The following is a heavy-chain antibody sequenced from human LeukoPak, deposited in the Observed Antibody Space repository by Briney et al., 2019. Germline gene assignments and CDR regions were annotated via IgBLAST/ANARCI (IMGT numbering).Heavy chain of an antibody. J-gene: IGHJ4*02. CDR2: ISGSGGST. CDR1: GFIFSSYA. CDR3: AKDKAGVVPAATHFDF. Sequence: PGGSLRLSCAASGFIFSSYAMSWVRQAPGKGLEWVSTISGSGGSTYYADSVKGRFTISRDNSKNTVYLQMNSLRAEDTAVYYCAKDKAGVVPAATHFDFWGQGTLVTVSS. D-gene: IGHD2-2*01. V-gene: IGHV3-23*01.